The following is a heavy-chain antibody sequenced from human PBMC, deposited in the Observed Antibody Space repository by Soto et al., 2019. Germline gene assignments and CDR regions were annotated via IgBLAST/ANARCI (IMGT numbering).Heavy chain of an antibody. CDR3: ARDYYYDSSGYYAGFDY. J-gene: IGHJ4*02. CDR2: ISSSSCYI. D-gene: IGHD3-22*01. CDR1: GFAFRSYS. Sequence: PGGSLTLYRAASGFAFRSYSINWVRQAAGKGLEVVSSISSSSCYIYYADSVKGRFTISRDNAKNSLYLQMNSLRAEDTAVYYCARDYYYDSSGYYAGFDYWGQGT. V-gene: IGHV3-21*01.